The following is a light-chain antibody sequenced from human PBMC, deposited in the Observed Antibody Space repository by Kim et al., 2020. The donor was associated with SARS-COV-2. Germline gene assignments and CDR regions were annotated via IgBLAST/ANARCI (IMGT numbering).Light chain of an antibody. CDR1: SGHSKYA. V-gene: IGLV4-69*01. CDR2: LNSDGSH. Sequence: QLVLTQSPSASASLGASVKLTCTLSSGHSKYAIAWHQQQPQKGPRYLMKLNSDGSHNKGDGIPDRFSGSSSGAERYLIISSLQSEDEADYYCQTWGTGFWVFGGGTKLTVL. J-gene: IGLJ3*02. CDR3: QTWGTGFWV.